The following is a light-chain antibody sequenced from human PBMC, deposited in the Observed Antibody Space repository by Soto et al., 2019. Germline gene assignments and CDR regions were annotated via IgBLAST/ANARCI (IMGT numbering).Light chain of an antibody. J-gene: IGLJ3*02. CDR3: SSYTTISTVV. Sequence: QSALTQPASVSGSPGQSITISCTGTSSDVGSYNYVSWYQQHPGKAPKLMIFEVTDRPSGVSNRFSGSKSGNTAYLTISGLQAEDEADYHCSSYTTISTVVFGGGTKLTVL. CDR1: SSDVGSYNY. V-gene: IGLV2-14*01. CDR2: EVT.